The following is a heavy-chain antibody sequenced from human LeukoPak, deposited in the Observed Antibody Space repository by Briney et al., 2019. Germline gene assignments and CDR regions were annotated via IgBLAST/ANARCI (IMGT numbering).Heavy chain of an antibody. V-gene: IGHV3-74*01. D-gene: IGHD5-24*01. CDR2: INADGSST. Sequence: GGSLRLSCAASGFTFSSYGVHWVRQAPGKGLVWVSRINADGSSTNYADSVKGRFTISRDNAKNTLYLQMNSLRAEDTAVYFCTRDAWMASTPLDYWGQGTLVTVPS. J-gene: IGHJ4*02. CDR1: GFTFSSYG. CDR3: TRDAWMASTPLDY.